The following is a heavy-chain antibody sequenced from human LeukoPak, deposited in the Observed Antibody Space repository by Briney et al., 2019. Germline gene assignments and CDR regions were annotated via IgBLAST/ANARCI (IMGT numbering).Heavy chain of an antibody. CDR2: INHSGST. Sequence: GSLRLSCAASGFTFSSYSMNWVRQAPGKGLEWIGEINHSGSTNYNPSLKSRVTISVDTSKNQFSLKLSSVTAADTAVYYCARGRTAAGDNWFDPWGQGTLVTVSS. V-gene: IGHV4-34*01. D-gene: IGHD6-13*01. CDR1: GFTFSSYS. J-gene: IGHJ5*02. CDR3: ARGRTAAGDNWFDP.